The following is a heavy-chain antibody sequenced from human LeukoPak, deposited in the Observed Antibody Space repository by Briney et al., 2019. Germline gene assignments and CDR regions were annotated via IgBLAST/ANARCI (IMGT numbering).Heavy chain of an antibody. D-gene: IGHD4-17*01. J-gene: IGHJ4*02. V-gene: IGHV4-61*02. CDR1: GGSISGGSYY. CDR3: AREHGDYPDY. Sequence: SETLSLTCTVSGGSISGGSYYWSWIRQPAGKGLGWIGRIYTMGSTNYNPSLKSRVTISVDTSKNQFSLKLSSVTAADTAVYYCAREHGDYPDYWGQGTLVTVSS. CDR2: IYTMGST.